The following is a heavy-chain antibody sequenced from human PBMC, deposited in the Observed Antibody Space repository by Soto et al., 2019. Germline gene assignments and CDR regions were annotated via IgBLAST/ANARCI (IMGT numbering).Heavy chain of an antibody. CDR2: ISYDGSNK. J-gene: IGHJ6*02. CDR1: GFTFSSYG. CDR3: AKEKDSGSTRYGMDV. V-gene: IGHV3-30*18. Sequence: QVQLVESGGGVVQPGRSLRLSCAASGFTFSSYGMHWVRQAPGKGLEWVAVISYDGSNKYYADSVKGRFTISRDNSKNTLYLQMNSLRAEDTAVYYCAKEKDSGSTRYGMDVWGQGTTVTVSS.